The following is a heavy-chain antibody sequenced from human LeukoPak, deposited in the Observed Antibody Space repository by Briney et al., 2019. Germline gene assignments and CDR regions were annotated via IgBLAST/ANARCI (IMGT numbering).Heavy chain of an antibody. D-gene: IGHD6-13*01. CDR1: GFTFDGHA. Sequence: GGSLRLSCAASGFTFDGHAMHWVRQAPGKGLEWVSVISGDGDRTYYADSVKGRFTISRDNSKNTLYLQMNSLRAEDTAVDYCAKVRRALYSSSWYWFDPWGQETLVTVSS. CDR3: AKVRRALYSSSWYWFDP. V-gene: IGHV3-NL1*01. J-gene: IGHJ5*02. CDR2: ISGDGDRT.